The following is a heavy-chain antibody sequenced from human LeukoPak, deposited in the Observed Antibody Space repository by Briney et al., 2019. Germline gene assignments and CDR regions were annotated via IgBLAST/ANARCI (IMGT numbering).Heavy chain of an antibody. D-gene: IGHD3-3*01. CDR1: GFTFSDYY. J-gene: IGHJ4*02. Sequence: GGSLRLSCAASGFTFSDYYMSWIRQAPGKGLEWVSYISSSSSSIYYADSVKGRFTISRDNAKNSLYLQMNSLRAEDTAVYYCAKDPYDFWSGTFYFDYWGQGTLVTVSS. V-gene: IGHV3-11*04. CDR2: ISSSSSSI. CDR3: AKDPYDFWSGTFYFDY.